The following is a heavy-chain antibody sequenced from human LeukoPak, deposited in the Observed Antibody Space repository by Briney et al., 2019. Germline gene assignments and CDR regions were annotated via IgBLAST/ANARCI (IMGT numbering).Heavy chain of an antibody. J-gene: IGHJ5*02. CDR1: GGSSSSSRYY. CDR2: IYYSGRT. CDR3: ARHPYQLLWLSWFDP. V-gene: IGHV4-39*01. Sequence: LLESLSLTCTVSGGSSSSSRYYWGWIRQPPGKGLEWIGSIYYSGRTYYNPSLKSRVTISVDTSKNQFSLKLSSVTAADTAVYYCARHPYQLLWLSWFDPWGQGTLVTVSS. D-gene: IGHD2-2*01.